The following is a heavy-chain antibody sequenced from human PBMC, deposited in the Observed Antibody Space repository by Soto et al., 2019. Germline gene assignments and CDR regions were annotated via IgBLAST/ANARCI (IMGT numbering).Heavy chain of an antibody. V-gene: IGHV3-9*01. D-gene: IGHD6-6*01. J-gene: IGHJ3*02. CDR2: ISWNSGSI. CDR3: AKDAPSSGGNAFDI. Sequence: GGSLRLSCAASGFTFDDYAMHWVRQAPGKGLEWVSGISWNSGSIGYADSVKGRFTISRDNAKNSLYLPMNSLRAEDTALYYCAKDAPSSGGNAFDIWGQGTMVTVSS. CDR1: GFTFDDYA.